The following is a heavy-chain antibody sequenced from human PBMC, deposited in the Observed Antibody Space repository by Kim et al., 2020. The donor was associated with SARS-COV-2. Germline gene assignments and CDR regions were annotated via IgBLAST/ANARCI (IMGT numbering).Heavy chain of an antibody. V-gene: IGHV3-23*01. J-gene: IGHJ4*02. Sequence: GGSLRLSCAASGFTFSSYAMSWVRQAPGKGLEWVSAISGSGGSTYYADSVKGRFTISRDNSKNTLYLQMNSLRAEDTPVYYCAKDPRRYYYYGSGDYWGQGTLVTVSS. D-gene: IGHD3-10*01. CDR1: GFTFSSYA. CDR3: AKDPRRYYYYGSGDY. CDR2: ISGSGGST.